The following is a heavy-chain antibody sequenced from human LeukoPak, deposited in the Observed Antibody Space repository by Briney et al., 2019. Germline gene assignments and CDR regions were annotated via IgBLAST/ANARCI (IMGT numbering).Heavy chain of an antibody. D-gene: IGHD4-17*01. CDR3: AKDPTVTTKYYFDY. CDR1: GFTFSSYA. V-gene: IGHV3-23*01. Sequence: GGSLRLSCAASGFTFSSYAMSWVRQAPGKGLEWVSAISGSGGSTYYADSVKGRFTISRDNSKNTLYLQMNSLRAVDTAVYYCAKDPTVTTKYYFDYWGQGTLVTVSS. J-gene: IGHJ4*02. CDR2: ISGSGGST.